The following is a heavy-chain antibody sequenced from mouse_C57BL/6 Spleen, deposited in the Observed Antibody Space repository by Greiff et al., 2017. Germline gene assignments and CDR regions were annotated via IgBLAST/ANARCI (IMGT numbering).Heavy chain of an antibody. CDR3: ARAIYYEGFAY. J-gene: IGHJ3*01. V-gene: IGHV5-12*01. CDR2: ISNGGGST. D-gene: IGHD2-4*01. CDR1: GFTFRDYY. Sequence: DVMLVESGGGLVQPGGSLKLSCAASGFTFRDYYMYWVRQTPEKRLEWVAYISNGGGSTYYPDTVKGRFTISRDNAKNTQYLQMSRLKSENTAMYYCARAIYYEGFAYWGQGTLVTVSA.